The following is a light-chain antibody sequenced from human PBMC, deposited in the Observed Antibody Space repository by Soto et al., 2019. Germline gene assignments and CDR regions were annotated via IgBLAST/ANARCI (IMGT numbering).Light chain of an antibody. CDR3: QVWDSSSDHPGWV. J-gene: IGLJ3*02. CDR2: YDS. CDR1: NMGSKS. Sequence: SYELTQPPSVSVAPGKTARITCGGNNMGSKSVHWYQQKPGQAPVLVIYYDSDRPSGIPERFSGSNSGNTATLTISRVEAGDEADYYCQVWDSSSDHPGWVFGGGTKLTVL. V-gene: IGLV3-21*04.